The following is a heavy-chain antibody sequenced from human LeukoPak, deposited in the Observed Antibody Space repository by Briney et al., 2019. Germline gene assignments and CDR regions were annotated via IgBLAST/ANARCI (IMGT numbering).Heavy chain of an antibody. CDR1: GGPFSGYS. CDR3: ARGGYSGYRSRFDY. CDR2: VNHSGST. V-gene: IGHV4-34*01. D-gene: IGHD5-12*01. Sequence: PSETLSLTCAVHGGPFSGYSWNWIRQPPGMGLEWIGEVNHSGSTNYNPSLKSRVTISVDTAKNQFSLKLSSVTAADTSVYYCARGGYSGYRSRFDYWGQGTLVTVSS. J-gene: IGHJ4*02.